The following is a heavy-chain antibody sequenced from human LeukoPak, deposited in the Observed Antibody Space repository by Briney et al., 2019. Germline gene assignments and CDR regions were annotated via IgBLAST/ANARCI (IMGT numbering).Heavy chain of an antibody. CDR3: ARDDSSGYFFDY. J-gene: IGHJ4*02. V-gene: IGHV3-53*01. Sequence: GGSLRLSCAASGFTVSSNYMSWVRQAPGKGLEWVSVIYSGGSTYYADSVKGRFTISRDNAKNSLYLQMNSLRAEDTAVYYCARDDSSGYFFDYWGQGTLVTVSS. CDR2: IYSGGST. CDR1: GFTVSSNY. D-gene: IGHD3-22*01.